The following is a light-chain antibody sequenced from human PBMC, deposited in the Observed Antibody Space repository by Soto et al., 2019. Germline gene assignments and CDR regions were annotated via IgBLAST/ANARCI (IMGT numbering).Light chain of an antibody. CDR2: GAS. CDR3: QQYGDRPRT. V-gene: IGKV3-20*01. J-gene: IGKJ1*01. CDR1: QSISSNY. Sequence: EIVLTHSPATLSLSPGERATLSCRASQSISSNYLAWYQQKPGQAPRLLIYGASSRATGIPDRFSGSGSGTDFTLTISSLESEDFAVYFCQQYGDRPRTFGQGTKVDI.